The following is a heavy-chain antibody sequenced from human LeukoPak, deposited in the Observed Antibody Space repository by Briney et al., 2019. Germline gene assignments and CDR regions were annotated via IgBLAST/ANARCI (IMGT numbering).Heavy chain of an antibody. J-gene: IGHJ4*02. V-gene: IGHV3-7*01. CDR1: GFTFSSYW. CDR3: ARDEGAAAAKYFDY. D-gene: IGHD6-13*01. Sequence: GSLRLSCAASGFTFSSYWMSWVRQAPGKGLEWVANIKQDGSEKYYVDSVKGRFTISRDNAKNSLYLQMNSLRAEDTAVYYCARDEGAAAAKYFDYWGQGTLVTVSS. CDR2: IKQDGSEK.